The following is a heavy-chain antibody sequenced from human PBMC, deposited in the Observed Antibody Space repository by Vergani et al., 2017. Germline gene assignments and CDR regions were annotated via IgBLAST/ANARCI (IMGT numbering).Heavy chain of an antibody. CDR3: ASRAMGAGHGCFAI. CDR1: GGSISSYY. J-gene: IGHJ3*02. CDR2: IYYSGST. D-gene: IGHD1-26*01. Sequence: QVQLQESGPGLVKPSETLSLTCTVSGGSISSYYWSWIRQPPGKGLEWIGYIYYSGSTNYNPSLKSRVTISIDTSKNQFSLKLSSVTAADTAVYYCASRAMGAGHGCFAIWGQGTMVTVSS. V-gene: IGHV4-59*01.